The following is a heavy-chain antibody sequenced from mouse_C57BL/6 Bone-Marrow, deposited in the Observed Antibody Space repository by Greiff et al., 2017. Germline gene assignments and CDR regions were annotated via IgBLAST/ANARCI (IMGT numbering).Heavy chain of an antibody. CDR2: ISYSGST. Sequence: EVQLQESGPGLAKPSPTLSLTCSVTGSSFTTDYWNWIRKFPGNKLEYMGYISYSGSTYYNPSLKSRISITRDTSKNQYYLQLNSVTTEDTATYYCARSGYYGSSFDYWGQGTTLTVSS. V-gene: IGHV3-8*01. J-gene: IGHJ2*01. D-gene: IGHD1-1*01. CDR3: ARSGYYGSSFDY. CDR1: GSSFTTDY.